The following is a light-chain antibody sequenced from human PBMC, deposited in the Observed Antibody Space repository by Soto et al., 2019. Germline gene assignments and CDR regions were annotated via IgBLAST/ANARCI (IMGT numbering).Light chain of an antibody. V-gene: IGKV1-8*01. J-gene: IGKJ1*01. CDR3: QQYFHYPRT. Sequence: AIRMTQSPSSFSASTGDRVTITCRASQSISSYLAWYQQKPGKAPNLLIYGASTLQSGVPSRFNGSGSGTDFTRTITRLQSEDFAVYYCQQYFHYPRTFGQGTKVEIK. CDR2: GAS. CDR1: QSISSY.